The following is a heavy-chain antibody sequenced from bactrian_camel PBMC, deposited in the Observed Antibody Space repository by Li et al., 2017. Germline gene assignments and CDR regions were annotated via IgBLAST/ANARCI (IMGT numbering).Heavy chain of an antibody. CDR1: GYTLSTYC. V-gene: IGHV3S26*01. J-gene: IGHJ4*01. D-gene: IGHD5*01. Sequence: VQLVESGGGSVQAGGSLALSCIVSGYTLSTYCMAWFRQAPGKEREGVAGIESDGSTSYADSVKGRFTISQDSTKNILYLQMHSLKPEDTAMYYCAAVEGIWGMTAIQSLEVPGPDNYYGQGTQVTVS. CDR2: IESDGST. CDR3: AAVEGIWGMTAIQSLEVPGPDNY.